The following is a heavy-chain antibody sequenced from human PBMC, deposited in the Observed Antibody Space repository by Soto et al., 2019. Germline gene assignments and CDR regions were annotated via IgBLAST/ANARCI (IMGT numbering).Heavy chain of an antibody. J-gene: IGHJ6*02. V-gene: IGHV3-74*01. CDR2: INSDGSTT. Sequence: EVQLVESGGGLVEPGGSLRLSCAASGFTFSSSWMHWVRQAPGKGLVWVSRINSDGSTTNYADSVKGRFTISRDNAKNTLYLQMSSLRADDTAVYYCARPGPATYYSYTIAVWGQGTTVTVSS. CDR1: GFTFSSSW. CDR3: ARPGPATYYSYTIAV.